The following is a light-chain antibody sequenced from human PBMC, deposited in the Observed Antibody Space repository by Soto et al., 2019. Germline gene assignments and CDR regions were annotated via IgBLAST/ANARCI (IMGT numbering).Light chain of an antibody. Sequence: QSALTQPASVSGSPGQSITIFCTGTSSDVGGYNHVSWYHHHPGKAPKLLIYDDSHRPSGVSNRFSGSKSGNTASLTISGLQAEDEADYYCSSYTSNSHYVFGTGTKVTVL. CDR3: SSYTSNSHYV. CDR1: SSDVGGYNH. CDR2: DDS. J-gene: IGLJ1*01. V-gene: IGLV2-14*03.